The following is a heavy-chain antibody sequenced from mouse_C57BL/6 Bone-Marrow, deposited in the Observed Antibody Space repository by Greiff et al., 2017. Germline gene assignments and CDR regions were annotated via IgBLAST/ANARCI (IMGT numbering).Heavy chain of an antibody. J-gene: IGHJ3*01. D-gene: IGHD3-2*02. Sequence: VQLQQPGAELVKPGASVKLSCKASGYTFTSYWMHWVKQRPGQGLEWIGMIHPNSGSTNYNENFKSKATLTVDKSSSTAYMQLSSLTSEDSAVYYCARSGTAQAAWFAYWGQGTLVTVSA. V-gene: IGHV1-64*01. CDR1: GYTFTSYW. CDR3: ARSGTAQAAWFAY. CDR2: IHPNSGST.